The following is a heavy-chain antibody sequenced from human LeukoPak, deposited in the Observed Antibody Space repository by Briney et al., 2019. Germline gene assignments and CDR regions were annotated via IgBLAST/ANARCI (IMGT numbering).Heavy chain of an antibody. CDR1: GYTFTNYY. CDR2: INPSGGST. CDR3: ARDSTVTTFRGCVDP. J-gene: IGHJ5*02. D-gene: IGHD4-17*01. Sequence: ASVKVSCKASGYTFTNYYVHWVRQAPGQGLEWLGVINPSGGSTNYAQKFQGRVTMTRDTSTSTVYMELSSLRSEDTAVYYCARDSTVTTFRGCVDPWGQGTLVTVSS. V-gene: IGHV1-46*01.